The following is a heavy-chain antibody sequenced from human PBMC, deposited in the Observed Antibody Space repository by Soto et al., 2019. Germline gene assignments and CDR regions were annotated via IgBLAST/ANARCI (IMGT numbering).Heavy chain of an antibody. V-gene: IGHV1-8*01. CDR2: MNPNSGNT. CDR3: ARGGTMDRGRRHYYYGMDV. D-gene: IGHD3-10*01. Sequence: QVQLVQSGAEVKKPGASVKVSCKASGYTFTSYDINWVRQATGQGLEWMGWMNPNSGNTGYAQKFQGRVTMTRNTSISTAYMELSSLRSEDTAVYYCARGGTMDRGRRHYYYGMDVWGQGTTVTVSS. CDR1: GYTFTSYD. J-gene: IGHJ6*02.